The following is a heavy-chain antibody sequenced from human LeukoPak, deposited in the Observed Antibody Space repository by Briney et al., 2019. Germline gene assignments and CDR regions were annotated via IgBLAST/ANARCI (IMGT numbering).Heavy chain of an antibody. V-gene: IGHV3-23*01. J-gene: IGHJ4*02. CDR2: ISDSGGGT. Sequence: PGGSLRLSCSVSGITVSNYGMSWVRQAPGKGLEWVAGISDSGGGTKYADSVKGRFTISRDNPKNTLYLQMNSLRAEDTAVYFCAKRGVVIRVILVGFHKEAYYFDSWAREPWSPSPQ. D-gene: IGHD3-22*01. CDR3: AKRGVVIRVILVGFHKEAYYFDS. CDR1: GITVSNYG.